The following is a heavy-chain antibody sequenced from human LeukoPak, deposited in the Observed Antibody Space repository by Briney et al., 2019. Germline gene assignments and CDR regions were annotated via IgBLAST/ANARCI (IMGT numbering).Heavy chain of an antibody. CDR2: IIPIFGTA. CDR3: ARGDSSGWNNWFDP. V-gene: IGHV1-69*05. D-gene: IGHD6-19*01. CDR1: GGTFSSYA. J-gene: IGHJ5*02. Sequence: GASVKVSCKASGGTFSSYAISWVRQAPGQGLEWMGGIIPIFGTANYAQKFQGRVTITTDESTSTAYMELSSLRSEDTAVYYCARGDSSGWNNWFDPWGQGTLVTVST.